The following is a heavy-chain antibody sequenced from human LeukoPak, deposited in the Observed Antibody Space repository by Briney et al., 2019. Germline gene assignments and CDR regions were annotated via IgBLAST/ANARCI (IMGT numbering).Heavy chain of an antibody. CDR1: GGSITNKTYY. J-gene: IGHJ4*02. V-gene: IGHV4-39*01. D-gene: IGHD2/OR15-2a*01. CDR3: ARQLSKIIETYFDD. CDR2: VYYSGVS. Sequence: SETLSLTCSVSGGSITNKTYYWGWIRQTPGKGLEWIGSVYYSGVSYSNPPLKSRVTISVDTSSNLFSMKMRSVTAADTAVYFCARQLSKIIETYFDDWGQGTLVTVSS.